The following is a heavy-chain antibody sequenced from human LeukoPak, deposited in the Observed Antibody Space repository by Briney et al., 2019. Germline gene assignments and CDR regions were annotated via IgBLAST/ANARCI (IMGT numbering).Heavy chain of an antibody. J-gene: IGHJ6*02. CDR2: INPSGGST. Sequence: ASVKVSCKASGYTFTSYYMHWVRQAPGQGLEWMGIINPSGGSTSYAQKFQGRVTITRDTSASTAYMELSSLRSEDTAVYYCARGDYYYGMDVWGQGTTVTVSS. V-gene: IGHV1-46*01. CDR1: GYTFTSYY. CDR3: ARGDYYYGMDV.